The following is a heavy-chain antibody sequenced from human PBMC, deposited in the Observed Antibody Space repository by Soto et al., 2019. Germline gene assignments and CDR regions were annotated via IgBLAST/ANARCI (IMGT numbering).Heavy chain of an antibody. CDR3: AKDISGYPYYYGMDV. V-gene: IGHV3-9*01. Sequence: PVGSLRLSCAASGFTFDDYAMHWVRQAPGKGLEWVSGISWNSGSIGYADSVKGRFTISRDNAKNSLYLQMNSLRAEDTALYYCAKDISGYPYYYGMDVWGQGTTVTVSS. D-gene: IGHD3-16*02. CDR2: ISWNSGSI. CDR1: GFTFDDYA. J-gene: IGHJ6*02.